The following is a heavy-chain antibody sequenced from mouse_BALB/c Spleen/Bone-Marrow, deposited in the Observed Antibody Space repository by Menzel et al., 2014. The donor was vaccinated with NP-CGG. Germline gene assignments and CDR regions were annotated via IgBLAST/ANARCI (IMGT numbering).Heavy chain of an antibody. CDR2: INPSNGRT. Sequence: VQGVESGAELVKPGASVKLSCKASGYTFTSYWMHWVKQRPGQGLEWIGEINPSNGRTNYNEKFKSKATLTVDKSSSTAYMQLSSLTSEDSAVYYCAGRTTTVVATDYWGQGTTLTVSS. D-gene: IGHD1-1*01. CDR1: GYTFTSYW. CDR3: AGRTTTVVATDY. V-gene: IGHV1S81*02. J-gene: IGHJ2*01.